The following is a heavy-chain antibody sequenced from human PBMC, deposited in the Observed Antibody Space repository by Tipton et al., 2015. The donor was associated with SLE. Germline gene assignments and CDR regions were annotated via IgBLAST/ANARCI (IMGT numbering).Heavy chain of an antibody. V-gene: IGHV4-38-2*01. CDR3: ASSGIAPT. CDR2: IYYSGST. J-gene: IGHJ5*02. CDR1: GYSISSGYY. Sequence: TLSLTCAVSGYSISSGYYWGWIRQPPGKGLEWIGSIYYSGSTYYNPSLKSRVTISVDTSKNQFSLKLSSVTAADTAVYYCASSGIAPTWGQGTLVTVSS. D-gene: IGHD6-13*01.